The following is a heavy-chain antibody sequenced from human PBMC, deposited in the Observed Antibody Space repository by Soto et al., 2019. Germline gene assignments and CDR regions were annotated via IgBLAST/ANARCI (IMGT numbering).Heavy chain of an antibody. Sequence: SETLSITCTVSGDSISSSSYYWGWIRQPPGKGLEWIGSIYYSGSTYYNPSLKSRVTISVDTSKNQFSLKLSSVTAADTAVYYCASGAAAGSCDYCGQGTLGTV. J-gene: IGHJ4*02. V-gene: IGHV4-39*01. CDR3: ASGAAAGSCDY. D-gene: IGHD6-13*01. CDR2: IYYSGST. CDR1: GDSISSSSYY.